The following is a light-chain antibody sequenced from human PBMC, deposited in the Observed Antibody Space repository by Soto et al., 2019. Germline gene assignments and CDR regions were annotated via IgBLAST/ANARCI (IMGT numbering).Light chain of an antibody. Sequence: QSVLTQPASVSGSPGQSITISCTGTSSVVGGYHYVSWYQPHPGKAPKLMIYDVFNRPSGVSKRFSGSKSGNTASLTISGLQAEDEADSYCNSYTSRSSGVFGTGTKVTVL. CDR2: DVF. CDR1: SSVVGGYHY. CDR3: NSYTSRSSGV. J-gene: IGLJ1*01. V-gene: IGLV2-14*01.